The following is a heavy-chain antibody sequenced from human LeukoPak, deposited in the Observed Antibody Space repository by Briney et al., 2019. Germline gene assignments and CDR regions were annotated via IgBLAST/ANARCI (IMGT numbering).Heavy chain of an antibody. J-gene: IGHJ3*02. CDR3: ARSPGISVTGVDDAFDI. CDR2: IKEDGSEK. V-gene: IGHV3-7*04. Sequence: GGSLRLSCAASGFTLGNTWMTWVRQAPGRGLEWVANIKEDGSEKYYVDSVKGRFIISRDNTRNSLYLQMNSLSAEDTAVYYCARSPGISVTGVDDAFDIWGQGTMVTASS. D-gene: IGHD6-19*01. CDR1: GFTLGNTW.